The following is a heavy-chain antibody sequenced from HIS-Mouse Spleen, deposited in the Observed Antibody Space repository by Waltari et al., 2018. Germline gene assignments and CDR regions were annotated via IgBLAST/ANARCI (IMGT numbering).Heavy chain of an antibody. CDR3: ARRISGYFDY. CDR2: IDYSGGP. J-gene: IGHJ4*02. CDR1: GGSISSSSYY. Sequence: QLQLQESGPGLVKPSETLSLTCTVSGGSISSSSYYWGWIRQPPGKGLEWIGSIDYSGGPSATPSLQSRVTISVDTSKNQFCLKLSSVTAADTAVYYCARRISGYFDYWGQGTLVTVSS. D-gene: IGHD3-22*01. V-gene: IGHV4-39*01.